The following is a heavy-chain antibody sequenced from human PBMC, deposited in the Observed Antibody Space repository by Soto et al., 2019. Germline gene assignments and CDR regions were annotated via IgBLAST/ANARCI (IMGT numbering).Heavy chain of an antibody. D-gene: IGHD2-2*02. J-gene: IGHJ4*02. V-gene: IGHV4-59*12. CDR3: AKDRIPDGRWNFDY. CDR1: GGSISSYY. Sequence: ASETLSLTCTVSGGSISSYYWSWIRQPPGKGLEWIGYIYYSGSTNYNPSLKSRVTISVDTSKNALFLQMNSLRVDDTAVYYCAKDRIPDGRWNFDYWGLGTLVTVSS. CDR2: IYYSGST.